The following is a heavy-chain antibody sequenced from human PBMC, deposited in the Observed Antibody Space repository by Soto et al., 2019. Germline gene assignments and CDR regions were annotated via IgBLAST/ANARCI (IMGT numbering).Heavy chain of an antibody. CDR2: TYHSGNP. D-gene: IGHD3-16*01. J-gene: IGHJ5*02. V-gene: IGHV4-30-2*01. CDR1: GDTISTGGYS. CDR3: ASEMYAEYVVHVDP. Sequence: QLQLQESGSRLVKSSETLSLTCAVSGDTISTGGYSWAWIRQPPGKPLEWIGHTYHSGNPYYNPSIRPRVITSEDRAKNQFSQKVSAVTDADTAVHYRASEMYAEYVVHVDPWGQGTVVMVSS.